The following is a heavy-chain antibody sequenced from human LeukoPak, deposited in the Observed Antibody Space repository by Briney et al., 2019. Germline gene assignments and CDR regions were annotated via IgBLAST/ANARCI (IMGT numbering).Heavy chain of an antibody. D-gene: IGHD3-10*01. CDR1: RFTFSSYG. CDR2: ISYDGSNK. V-gene: IGHV3-30*18. J-gene: IGHJ4*02. Sequence: GRSLRLSCAASRFTFSSYGMHWVRQAPGKGLEWVAVISYDGSNKYYADSVKGRFTISRDNSKNTLYLQMNSLRAEDTAVYYCAKDSEALLWFGELPPLDYWGQGTLVTVSS. CDR3: AKDSEALLWFGELPPLDY.